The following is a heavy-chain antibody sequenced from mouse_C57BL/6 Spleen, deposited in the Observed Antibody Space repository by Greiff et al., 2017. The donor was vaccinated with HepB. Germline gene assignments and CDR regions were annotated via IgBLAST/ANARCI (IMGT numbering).Heavy chain of an antibody. D-gene: IGHD1-1*01. CDR1: GYTFTSYW. CDR2: INPSNGGT. J-gene: IGHJ2*01. Sequence: QVHVKQPGTELVKPGASVKLSCKASGYTFTSYWMHWVKQRPGQGLEWIGNINPSNGGTNYNEKFKSKATLTVDKSSSTAYMQLSSLTSEDSAVYYCARSIYYYGSSYDYWGQGTTLTVSS. CDR3: ARSIYYYGSSYDY. V-gene: IGHV1-53*01.